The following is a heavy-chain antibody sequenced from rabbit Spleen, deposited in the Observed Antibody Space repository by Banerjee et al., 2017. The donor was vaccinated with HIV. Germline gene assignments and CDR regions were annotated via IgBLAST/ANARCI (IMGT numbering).Heavy chain of an antibody. Sequence: QEQLVESGGGLVRPEGSLKLSCKASGFSFSGSHYMCWVRQAPGKGLEWIACIYAGSTGTTYYTSWAKGRFTISKTSSTTVTLQMTSLTAADTATYFCARNLENFAGGSYLDLWGPGTLVTVS. J-gene: IGHJ4*01. D-gene: IGHD8-1*01. CDR2: IYAGSTGTT. CDR1: GFSFSGSHY. V-gene: IGHV1S45*01. CDR3: ARNLENFAGGSYLDL.